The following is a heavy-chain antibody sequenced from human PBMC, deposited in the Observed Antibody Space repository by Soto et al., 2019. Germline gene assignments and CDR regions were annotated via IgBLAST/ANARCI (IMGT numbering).Heavy chain of an antibody. CDR3: ASSHIAAAPYGMDV. D-gene: IGHD6-13*01. J-gene: IGHJ6*02. V-gene: IGHV1-18*01. CDR2: ISAYNGNT. CDR1: GYTFTSYA. Sequence: ASVKVSCKASGYTFTSYAISWVRQAPGQGLEWMGWISAYNGNTNYAQKLQGRVTITRDTSASTAYMELSSLRSEDTAVYYCASSHIAAAPYGMDVWGLGTTVTVSS.